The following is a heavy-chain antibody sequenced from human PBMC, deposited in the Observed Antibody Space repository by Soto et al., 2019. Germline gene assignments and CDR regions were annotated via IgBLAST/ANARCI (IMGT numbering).Heavy chain of an antibody. CDR3: AREGSYGRKYYYGMDV. J-gene: IGHJ6*02. CDR2: IWYDGSNK. CDR1: GFTFSSYG. D-gene: IGHD5-18*01. V-gene: IGHV3-33*01. Sequence: GGSLRLSCAASGFTFSSYGMHWVRQAPGKGLEWVAVIWYDGSNKYYADSVKGRFTISRDNSKNTLYLQMNSLRAEDTAVYYCAREGSYGRKYYYGMDVWGQGTTVTVSS.